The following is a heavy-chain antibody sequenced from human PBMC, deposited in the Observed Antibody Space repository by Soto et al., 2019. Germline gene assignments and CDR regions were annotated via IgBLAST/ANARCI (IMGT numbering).Heavy chain of an antibody. J-gene: IGHJ4*02. CDR2: ISYDGGDK. CDR3: ARDHCRGGTCAFTY. Sequence: QVQLLESGGGVVQPGRSLRLSCTASGLTFSSYAMHWVGQAPGKGLEWVAVISYDGGDKYYADSVKGRFTISRDNSKNTLFLQMNSLIPEDTAVYYCARDHCRGGTCAFTYWGQGTLVTVSS. CDR1: GLTFSSYA. V-gene: IGHV3-30-3*01. D-gene: IGHD2-15*01.